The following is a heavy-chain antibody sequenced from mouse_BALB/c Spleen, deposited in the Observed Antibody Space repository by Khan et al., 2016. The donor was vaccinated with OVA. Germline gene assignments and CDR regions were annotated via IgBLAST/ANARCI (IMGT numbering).Heavy chain of an antibody. Sequence: DLVKPGASVKPSCKASGYTFTSYWINWIKQRPGQGLESIGRVSPGSVRPYYNEIFQGKATVTVDKSSSPAYLQLNSLSTEDYAVYSCTRYNYNGNSLYAVAYWGQGTAVTVSS. J-gene: IGHJ4*01. CDR3: TRYNYNGNSLYAVAY. CDR1: GYTFTSYW. CDR2: VSPGSVRP. V-gene: IGHV1S41*01. D-gene: IGHD1-1*01.